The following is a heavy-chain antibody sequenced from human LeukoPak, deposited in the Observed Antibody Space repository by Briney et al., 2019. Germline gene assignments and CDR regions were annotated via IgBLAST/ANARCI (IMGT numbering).Heavy chain of an antibody. CDR2: IWYDGSNK. V-gene: IGHV3-33*01. J-gene: IGHJ4*02. Sequence: PGGSLRLSSAASGFTFGSYGMHWVRQAPGKGLEWVAVIWYDGSNKYYADSVKGRFTISRDNSKNTLYPQMNSLGAEDTAVYYCARDRYATVTVGSFDYWGQGTLVTVSS. CDR3: ARDRYATVTVGSFDY. D-gene: IGHD4-17*01. CDR1: GFTFGSYG.